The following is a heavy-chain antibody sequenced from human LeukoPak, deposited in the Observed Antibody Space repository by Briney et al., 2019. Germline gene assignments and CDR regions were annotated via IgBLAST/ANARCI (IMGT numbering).Heavy chain of an antibody. CDR3: TKRVKYGGTWDHFAD. CDR1: GFTFDNYR. Sequence: GGSLRLSCAASGFTFDNYRMSWVRQAPGKGLEWVSTVNADGGNTYYADSVKGRFTISRDNSKSTPILQMNSLRVEDTALYYCTKRVKYGGTWDHFADWGQGTLVTVSS. CDR2: VNADGGNT. V-gene: IGHV3-23*01. D-gene: IGHD1-26*01. J-gene: IGHJ4*02.